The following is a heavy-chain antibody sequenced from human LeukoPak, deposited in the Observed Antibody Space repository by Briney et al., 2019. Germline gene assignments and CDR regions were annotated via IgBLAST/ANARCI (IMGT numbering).Heavy chain of an antibody. J-gene: IGHJ4*02. Sequence: SETLSLTCTVSGDSITNYYWSWIRQPPGRGLEWIGYVYSSGSTNYNPSLKSRVTISVDTSKNQLSLKLSSVTAADTAVYYCARGPTRYYFDYWGQGTLVTVSS. CDR3: ARGPTRYYFDY. V-gene: IGHV4-59*01. CDR1: GDSITNYY. CDR2: VYSSGST.